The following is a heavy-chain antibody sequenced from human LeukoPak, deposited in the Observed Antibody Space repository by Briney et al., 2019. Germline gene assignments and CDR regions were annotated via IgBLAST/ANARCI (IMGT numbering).Heavy chain of an antibody. Sequence: ASVKVSCKASGYTFTGYYMHWVRQAPGQGLEWIGWINPNSGGTNYAQKFQGRVTMTRDTSISTAYMELSRLRSDDTAVYYCARVTLGATPLDYWGQGTLVTVSS. CDR1: GYTFTGYY. V-gene: IGHV1-2*02. CDR2: INPNSGGT. D-gene: IGHD3-16*01. CDR3: ARVTLGATPLDY. J-gene: IGHJ4*02.